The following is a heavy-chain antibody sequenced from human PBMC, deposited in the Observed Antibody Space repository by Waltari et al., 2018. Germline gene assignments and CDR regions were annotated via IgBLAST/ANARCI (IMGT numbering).Heavy chain of an antibody. V-gene: IGHV3-21*06. CDR2: ISSGSGDYM. Sequence: EVQLVESGGGLVKPGGSLRLSCTASGFTFSPYVINWVRQAPGKGLEWVASISSGSGDYMFYADSVKGRFTISRDNAKNSVYLQMNRLRVEDTAVYYCARLGPWAFDIWGQGTVVGVSS. CDR3: ARLGPWAFDI. CDR1: GFTFSPYV. J-gene: IGHJ3*02.